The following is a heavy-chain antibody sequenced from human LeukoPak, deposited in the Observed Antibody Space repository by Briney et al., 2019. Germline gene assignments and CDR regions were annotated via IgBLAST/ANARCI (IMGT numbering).Heavy chain of an antibody. CDR3: TKVGYIDEGIDY. CDR2: IKQDGSKK. CDR1: GFPFSSYW. D-gene: IGHD5-24*01. V-gene: IGHV3-7*01. Sequence: GSLRLSCVASGFPFSSYWMTWVRQAPGKGLEWVANIKQDGSKKSYVDSVKGRFTISRDNAKNSLYLQMNSLRAEDTAIYYCTKVGYIDEGIDYWGQGTLVTVSS. J-gene: IGHJ4*02.